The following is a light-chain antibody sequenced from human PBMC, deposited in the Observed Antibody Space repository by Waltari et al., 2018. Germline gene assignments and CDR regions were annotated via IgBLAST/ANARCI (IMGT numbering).Light chain of an antibody. CDR3: AAWDDSLSGVMV. CDR2: GNN. J-gene: IGLJ2*01. V-gene: IGLV1-44*01. Sequence: QSVLTHPPSMFGTPGQRVTISCSGSNPNIRGHSLHWYQRLPETTPKLLISGNNQRPSGVPDRFSGSTSGTSASLAISGLQSEDEANYFCAAWDDSLSGVMVFGGGTKLTVL. CDR1: NPNIRGHS.